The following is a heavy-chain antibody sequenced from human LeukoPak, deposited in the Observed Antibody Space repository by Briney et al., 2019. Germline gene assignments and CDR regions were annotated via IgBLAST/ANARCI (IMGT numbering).Heavy chain of an antibody. CDR2: FDPEDGET. J-gene: IGHJ4*02. CDR1: GYTLTELS. V-gene: IGHV1-24*01. D-gene: IGHD4-17*01. CDR3: ATGRGDYGYYFDY. Sequence: GASVTVSFKVSGYTLTELSMHWVRQAPGKGLAWMGGFDPEDGETIYAQKFQGRVTMTEDTSTDTAYMELSSLRSEDTAVYYCATGRGDYGYYFDYWGQGTLVTVSS.